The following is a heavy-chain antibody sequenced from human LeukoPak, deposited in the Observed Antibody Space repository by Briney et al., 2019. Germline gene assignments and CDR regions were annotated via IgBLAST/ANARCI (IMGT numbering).Heavy chain of an antibody. CDR3: AKAKTHWYFER. D-gene: IGHD6-13*01. J-gene: IGHJ4*02. CDR2: IGGSGGTT. CDR1: GFPFSTND. V-gene: IGHV3-23*01. Sequence: GGSLRLSCAASGFPFSTNDMSWVRQAPGKGLEWVSAIGGSGGTTYEDSVKGRFTISKDNSKSTLYLQMNSLRAEDTAIYYCAKAKTHWYFERWGQGTLVTVSS.